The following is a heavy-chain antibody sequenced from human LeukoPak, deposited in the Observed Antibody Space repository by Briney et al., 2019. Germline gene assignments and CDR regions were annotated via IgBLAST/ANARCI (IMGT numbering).Heavy chain of an antibody. Sequence: GGSLRLSCAASGFNFSTYWMTWVRQAPGKGLEWVSFITGNSNYIYYADSVKGRFTISRDNAKNSLYLQMNSLRVEDTAVYYCARDRVSGSGSIDYWGQGTLVTVSS. CDR2: ITGNSNYI. D-gene: IGHD3-10*01. CDR3: ARDRVSGSGSIDY. J-gene: IGHJ4*02. CDR1: GFNFSTYW. V-gene: IGHV3-21*01.